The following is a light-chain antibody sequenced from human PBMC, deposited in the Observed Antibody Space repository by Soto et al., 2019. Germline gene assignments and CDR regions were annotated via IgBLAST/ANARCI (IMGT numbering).Light chain of an antibody. J-gene: IGKJ1*01. V-gene: IGKV4-1*01. CDR1: QRVLYSSNNNNH. Sequence: DIVMTQSPESLAVSLGERATINCKSSQRVLYSSNNNNHLAWYQQKPGQRPKLLIYWASTRESGVPDRFSGSGSGTDFTLTISSLQAEDVAVYYCEQYYSIPWTFGQGTRVEIK. CDR2: WAS. CDR3: EQYYSIPWT.